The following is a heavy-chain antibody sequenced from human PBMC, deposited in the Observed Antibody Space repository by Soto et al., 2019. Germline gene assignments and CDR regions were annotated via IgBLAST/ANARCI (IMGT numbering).Heavy chain of an antibody. D-gene: IGHD3-10*01. CDR1: GFTLNNYA. Sequence: EVQLLESGGGLVQPGGSLRLSCAASGFTLNNYAMTWVRQAPGKGLEWVSAISGGGDTTSYVDSVKGRFTVSRDGSKNTLYLQMSSLRAEDTALYYCAKGRGGSGSLTPRVDFWGQGTLVTVSS. CDR3: AKGRGGSGSLTPRVDF. J-gene: IGHJ4*02. V-gene: IGHV3-23*01. CDR2: ISGGGDTT.